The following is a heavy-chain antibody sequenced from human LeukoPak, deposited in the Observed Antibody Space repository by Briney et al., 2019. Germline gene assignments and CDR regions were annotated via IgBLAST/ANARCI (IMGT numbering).Heavy chain of an antibody. D-gene: IGHD5-18*01. CDR3: AKVGGYSYGNPFDY. CDR1: GFTFSSYA. CDR2: ISGGGGST. J-gene: IGHJ4*02. V-gene: IGHV3-23*01. Sequence: GGSLRLSCAASGFTFSSYAMSWVRRAPGKGLEWVSVISGGGGSTYYADSVKGRFTISRDNSKNTLYLQMNSLRAEDTAVYYCAKVGGYSYGNPFDYWGQGTLVTVSS.